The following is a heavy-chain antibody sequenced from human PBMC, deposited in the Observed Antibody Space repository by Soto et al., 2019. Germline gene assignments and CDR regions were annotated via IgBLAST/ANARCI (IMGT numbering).Heavy chain of an antibody. CDR2: IYYSGST. CDR1: GGSVSSGSYY. J-gene: IGHJ4*02. D-gene: IGHD3-16*02. Sequence: PSETLSLTCTVSGGSVSSGSYYWSWIRQPPGKGLEWIGYIYYSGSTNYNPSLKSRVTISVDTSKNQFSLKLSSVTAADTAVYYCARTYYDYVWGSYRPHYFDYWGQGTLVTVSS. V-gene: IGHV4-61*01. CDR3: ARTYYDYVWGSYRPHYFDY.